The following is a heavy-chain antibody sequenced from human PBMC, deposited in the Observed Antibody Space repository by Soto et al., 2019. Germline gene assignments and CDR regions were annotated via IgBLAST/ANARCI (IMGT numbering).Heavy chain of an antibody. V-gene: IGHV1-24*01. CDR2: FDPEDGET. D-gene: IGHD3-10*01. CDR3: WTPWLGTRDY. J-gene: IGHJ4*02. CDR1: GYTLTELS. Sequence: RASVKVSCKVSGYTLTELSMHWVRQAPGKGLEWMGGFDPEDGETIYAQKFQGRVTMTEDTSTDTAYMELSSLRSEDTAVYYCWTPWLGTRDYWGQGTLVTVSS.